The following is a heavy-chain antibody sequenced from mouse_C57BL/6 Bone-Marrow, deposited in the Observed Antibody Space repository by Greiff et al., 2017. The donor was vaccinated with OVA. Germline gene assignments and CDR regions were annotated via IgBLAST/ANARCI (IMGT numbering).Heavy chain of an antibody. Sequence: EVMLVESGGGLVKPGGSLKLSCAASGFTFSDYGMHWVRQAPEKGLEWVAYISSGSSTIYSADTVKGRYTISRDNAKNTLFLQMTRLRSEDTAMYYCARRALGIYYAMDYWGQGTSDTVSS. J-gene: IGHJ4*01. V-gene: IGHV5-17*01. CDR3: ARRALGIYYAMDY. CDR2: ISSGSSTI. D-gene: IGHD3-3*01. CDR1: GFTFSDYG.